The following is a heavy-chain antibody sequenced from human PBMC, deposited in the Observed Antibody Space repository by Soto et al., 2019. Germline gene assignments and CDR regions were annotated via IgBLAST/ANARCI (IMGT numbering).Heavy chain of an antibody. CDR1: GASISGNY. CDR2: IYYTGST. J-gene: IGHJ4*02. CDR3: AREHIASVGLDYFDY. V-gene: IGHV4-59*01. D-gene: IGHD6-13*01. Sequence: ETLSLTCTVSGASISGNYWSWIRQPPGKALEWIGYIYYTGSTNYNPSLKSRVTISVDTSTHQFSLKLSSVTAADTAVYYCAREHIASVGLDYFDYWGRGTLVTVSS.